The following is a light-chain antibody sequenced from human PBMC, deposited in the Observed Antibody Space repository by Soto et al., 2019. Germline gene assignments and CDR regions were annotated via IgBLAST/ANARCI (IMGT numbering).Light chain of an antibody. CDR2: GVT. Sequence: QSVLAQPPSASGSPGQSVTISCTGSGSDIGAYNFVSWYQQHPGKAPKLRIFGVTERPSGVPDRFSGSKSGNTASLTVSGLQADDEAVYYCYSYAGRNIWVFGGGTKLTVL. V-gene: IGLV2-8*01. CDR1: GSDIGAYNF. CDR3: YSYAGRNIWV. J-gene: IGLJ3*02.